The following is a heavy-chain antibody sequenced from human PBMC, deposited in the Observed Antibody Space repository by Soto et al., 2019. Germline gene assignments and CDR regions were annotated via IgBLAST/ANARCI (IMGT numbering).Heavy chain of an antibody. CDR1: GFTVSSNY. J-gene: IGHJ6*03. D-gene: IGHD2-15*01. CDR2: VYSGGST. V-gene: IGHV3-66*01. Sequence: EVQLVESGGGLVQPGGSLRLSCAASGFTVSSNYMSWVRQAPGKGLEWVSLVYSGGSTYYADSVKGRFTISRDNSKNTLYRQMNSLRAEYTAVYYCARDGRFCSGGSCYYYYYYMDAWGKGTTVTVSS. CDR3: ARDGRFCSGGSCYYYYYYMDA.